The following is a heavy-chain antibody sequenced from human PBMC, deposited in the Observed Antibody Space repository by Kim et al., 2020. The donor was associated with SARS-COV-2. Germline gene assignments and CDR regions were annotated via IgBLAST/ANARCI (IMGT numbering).Heavy chain of an antibody. CDR3: ARGRSVVTPYYFDY. CDR1: GGSISSYY. J-gene: IGHJ4*02. D-gene: IGHD4-4*01. Sequence: SETLSLTCTVSGGSISSYYWSWIRQPPGKGLEWIGYIYYSGSTNYNPSLKSRVTISVDTSKNQFSLKLSSVTAADTAVYYCARGRSVVTPYYFDYWGQGTLVTVSS. CDR2: IYYSGST. V-gene: IGHV4-59*01.